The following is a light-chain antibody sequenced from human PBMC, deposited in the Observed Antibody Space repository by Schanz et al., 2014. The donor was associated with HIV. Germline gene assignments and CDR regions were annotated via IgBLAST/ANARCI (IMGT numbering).Light chain of an antibody. CDR3: SSYTSSSTRPWV. CDR1: SSNIGADYD. CDR2: DNT. V-gene: IGLV1-40*01. J-gene: IGLJ3*02. Sequence: QSVLTQPPSVSGTPGQRVTISCTGSSSNIGADYDVHWYQLLPGTAPKLLIFDNTNRPSGVPDRFSGSRSGNTASLTISALQPEDEADYYCSSYTSSSTRPWVFGGGTKLTVL.